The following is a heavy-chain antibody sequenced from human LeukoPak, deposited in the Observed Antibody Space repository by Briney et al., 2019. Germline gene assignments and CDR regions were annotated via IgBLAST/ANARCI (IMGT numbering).Heavy chain of an antibody. D-gene: IGHD5-18*01. Sequence: GGSLRLSCVASGLSVSNNYMNWVRQAPGEGLEWVSALYIGGNTYYVDSVRGRFTISRDNSKNTLYLQMNSLRAEDTAIYYCMAAAGYNYSQCRGQGTLVTVS. CDR1: GLSVSNNY. V-gene: IGHV3-53*01. CDR2: LYIGGNT. CDR3: MAAAGYNYSQC. J-gene: IGHJ4*02.